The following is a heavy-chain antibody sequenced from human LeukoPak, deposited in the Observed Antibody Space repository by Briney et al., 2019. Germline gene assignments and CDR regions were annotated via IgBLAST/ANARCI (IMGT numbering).Heavy chain of an antibody. V-gene: IGHV3-30*18. CDR1: GFTFSTYG. CDR2: IAYDGSDK. Sequence: PGRSLRLSCAASGFTFSTYGMHWVRQAPGKGLEWVAVIAYDGSDKFYADSVKGRFTISRDNPKNTLYLQMNSLRVEDTAVYYCAKDRLAGYSRYDYIDYWGQGTLVTVSS. D-gene: IGHD5-12*01. J-gene: IGHJ4*02. CDR3: AKDRLAGYSRYDYIDY.